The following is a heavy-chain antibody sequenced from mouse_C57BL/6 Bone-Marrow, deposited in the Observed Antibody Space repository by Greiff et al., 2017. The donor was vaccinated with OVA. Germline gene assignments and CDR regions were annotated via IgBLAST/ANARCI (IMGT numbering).Heavy chain of an antibody. CDR3: ARPYKDFAMDY. Sequence: DVMLVESGGDLVKPGGSLKLSCAASGFTFSSYGMSWVRQTPDKRLEWVATISSGGSYTYYPDSVKGRFTISRDNAKNTLYLQMSSLKSEDTAMYYCARPYKDFAMDYWGQGTSVTVSS. CDR1: GFTFSSYG. CDR2: ISSGGSYT. J-gene: IGHJ4*01. V-gene: IGHV5-6*02. D-gene: IGHD1-3*01.